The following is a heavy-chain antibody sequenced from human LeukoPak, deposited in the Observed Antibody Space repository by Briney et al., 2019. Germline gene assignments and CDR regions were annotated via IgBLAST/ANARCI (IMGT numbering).Heavy chain of an antibody. D-gene: IGHD2-15*01. Sequence: ASVKVSCKASGYTLTSYGISWVRQAPGQGLEWMGWISAYNGNTNYAQKLQGRVTMTTDTSTSTAYMELRSLRSDDTAVYYCARDFPRYCSGGSCYPGHYWGQGTLVAVSS. CDR3: ARDFPRYCSGGSCYPGHY. CDR2: ISAYNGNT. J-gene: IGHJ4*02. CDR1: GYTLTSYG. V-gene: IGHV1-18*01.